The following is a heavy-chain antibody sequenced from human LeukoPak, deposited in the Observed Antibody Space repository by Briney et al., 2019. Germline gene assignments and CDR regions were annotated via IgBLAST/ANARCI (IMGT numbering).Heavy chain of an antibody. CDR1: GFTFSSYA. Sequence: PGGSLRLSCAASGFTFSSYAMSWVRQAPGKGLERVSGISGSGGSTYYADSVKGRFTISRDNSKNTLFLQMNSLRAEDTAVYYCARDSTVTTYYYYGMDVWGQGTTVTVSS. V-gene: IGHV3-23*01. CDR3: ARDSTVTTYYYYGMDV. CDR2: ISGSGGST. D-gene: IGHD4-17*01. J-gene: IGHJ6*02.